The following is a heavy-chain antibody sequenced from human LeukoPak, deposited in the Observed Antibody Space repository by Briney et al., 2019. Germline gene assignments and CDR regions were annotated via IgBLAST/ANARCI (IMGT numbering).Heavy chain of an antibody. CDR3: TRPYPMTIIGVVPPPEY. CDR2: IRSKAYGETT. V-gene: IGHV3-49*04. CDR1: ASMFGVYS. J-gene: IGHJ4*02. D-gene: IGHD3-3*02. Sequence: GRSLRPLNPTYASMFGVYSMRCARQAPGRGLEWLGFIRSKAYGETTEYAASVKGRCTITRNDSKGNAYLHMKSLKMGDTGVYYCTRPYPMTIIGVVPPPEYWGQGTLVTVSS.